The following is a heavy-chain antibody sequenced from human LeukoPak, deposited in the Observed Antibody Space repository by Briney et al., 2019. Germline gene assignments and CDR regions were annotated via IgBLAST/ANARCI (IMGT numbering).Heavy chain of an antibody. CDR2: INPNSGGT. Sequence: GASVKVSCKASGYTFTGYYMHWVRQAPGQGLEWMGWINPNSGGTNYAQKFQGRVTMTRDTSISTAYMELSRLRSDDTAVYYCARDGNWNYHPLDPWGQGTLVTVSS. J-gene: IGHJ5*02. CDR1: GYTFTGYY. D-gene: IGHD1-7*01. CDR3: ARDGNWNYHPLDP. V-gene: IGHV1-2*02.